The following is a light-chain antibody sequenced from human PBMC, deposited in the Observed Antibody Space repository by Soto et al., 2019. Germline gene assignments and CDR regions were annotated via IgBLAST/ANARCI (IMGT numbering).Light chain of an antibody. CDR1: QSVSSSY. Sequence: EIVLTQSPGTLSLSPGERATLSCRASQSVSSSYLAWYQQKPGQAPRLLIYGASSRATGIPDRFSGSGSGTDFILTISRLEHEDFAVYYCQQYGSSPYTFGQGTKLEIK. CDR3: QQYGSSPYT. J-gene: IGKJ2*01. CDR2: GAS. V-gene: IGKV3-20*01.